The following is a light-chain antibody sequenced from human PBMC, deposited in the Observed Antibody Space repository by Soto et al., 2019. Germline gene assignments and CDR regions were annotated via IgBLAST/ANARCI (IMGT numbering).Light chain of an antibody. V-gene: IGKV1-5*03. CDR3: QQYNSYSQT. J-gene: IGKJ1*01. CDR2: KAS. CDR1: QTISNW. Sequence: IQMTQSPSTRSASVGDRVTITCQASQTISNWLAWYQQKPGNAPKLLIYKASTLESGVPSRFSGSGSGTEFTLTISSLQPEDFATYYCQQYNSYSQTFGQGTKVDIK.